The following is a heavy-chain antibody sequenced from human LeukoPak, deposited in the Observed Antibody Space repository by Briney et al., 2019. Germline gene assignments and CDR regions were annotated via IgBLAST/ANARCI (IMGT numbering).Heavy chain of an antibody. V-gene: IGHV4-34*01. CDR1: GGSFSGYY. Sequence: PSGTLSLTCAVYGGSFSGYYWSWIREPPGEGLGWIWEINRSGSTNYNPSLKSRVTISVDTSKNQFSLKLSSVAAADTAVYYCARVSIRLRFLEWLPDNWFDPWGQGTLVTVSS. CDR3: ARVSIRLRFLEWLPDNWFDP. J-gene: IGHJ5*02. CDR2: INRSGST. D-gene: IGHD3-3*01.